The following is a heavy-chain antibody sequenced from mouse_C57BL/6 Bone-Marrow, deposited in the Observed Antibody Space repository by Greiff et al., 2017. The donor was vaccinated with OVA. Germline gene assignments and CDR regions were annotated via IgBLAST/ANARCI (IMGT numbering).Heavy chain of an antibody. J-gene: IGHJ4*01. Sequence: QVQLQQPGAELVMPGASVKLSCKASGYTFTSYWMHWVKQRPGQGLEWIGEIDPSDSYTNYNQTFKGKSTLTVDKSSSTAYMQLSSLTSEDSAVYYCASDPYYSLDYWGQGTSVTVSS. CDR3: ASDPYYSLDY. CDR2: IDPSDSYT. V-gene: IGHV1-69*01. CDR1: GYTFTSYW.